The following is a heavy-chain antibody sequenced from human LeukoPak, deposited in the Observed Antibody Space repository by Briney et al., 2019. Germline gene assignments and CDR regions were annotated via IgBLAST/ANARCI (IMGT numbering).Heavy chain of an antibody. V-gene: IGHV4-34*01. CDR2: INHSGST. CDR1: GGSFSGYY. Sequence: PSETLPLTCAVYGGSFSGYYWSWIRQPPGKGLEWIGEINHSGSTNYNPSLKSRVTISVDTSKNQFSLKLSSVTAADTAVYYCARGPLYYYDSSGYYHWGQGTLVTVSS. CDR3: ARGPLYYYDSSGYYH. J-gene: IGHJ5*02. D-gene: IGHD3-22*01.